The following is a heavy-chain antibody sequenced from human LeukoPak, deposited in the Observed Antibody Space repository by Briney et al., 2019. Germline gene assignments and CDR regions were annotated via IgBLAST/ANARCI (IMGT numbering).Heavy chain of an antibody. J-gene: IGHJ4*02. CDR3: ARDGEYGTGSYYRWSFDY. D-gene: IGHD3-10*01. Sequence: GASVKVSCKASGYSFTAFYIHWVRQAPGQGLEWMGWIHPRRFDRRYAQKFQGRVTMARDTSISTVYMDLSSLGSDDTAVYYCARDGEYGTGSYYRWSFDYWGQGILVTVSS. CDR2: IHPRRFDR. CDR1: GYSFTAFY. V-gene: IGHV1-2*02.